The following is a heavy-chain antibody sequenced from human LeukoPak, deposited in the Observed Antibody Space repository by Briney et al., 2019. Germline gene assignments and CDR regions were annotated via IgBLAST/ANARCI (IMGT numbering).Heavy chain of an antibody. CDR3: ARTTSMSYVGDAFDI. CDR2: INSDGSGT. J-gene: IGHJ3*02. CDR1: GFTFSSYW. D-gene: IGHD1-26*01. V-gene: IGHV3-74*01. Sequence: GGSLRLSCAASGFTFSSYWIHWVRQAPGKGLVWVSRINSDGSGTTYADSVKGRFTISRDNVKNTLYLQMNSLRAEDTAVYYCARTTSMSYVGDAFDICGQGTMVTVSS.